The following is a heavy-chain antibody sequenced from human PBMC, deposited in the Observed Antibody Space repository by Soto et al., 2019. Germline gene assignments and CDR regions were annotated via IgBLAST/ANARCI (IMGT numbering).Heavy chain of an antibody. CDR2: IYYSGST. CDR3: ARRGSGSYSDY. Sequence: QLQLQESGPGLVKPSETLSLTCTVSGGSISSSSYYWGGIRQPPGKGLEWIGSIYYSGSTYYNPSLKSRVTISVDTTKNQFSLKLSSVTAADTAVYYCARRGSGSYSDYWGQGTLVTVSS. J-gene: IGHJ4*02. CDR1: GGSISSSSYY. V-gene: IGHV4-39*01. D-gene: IGHD3-10*01.